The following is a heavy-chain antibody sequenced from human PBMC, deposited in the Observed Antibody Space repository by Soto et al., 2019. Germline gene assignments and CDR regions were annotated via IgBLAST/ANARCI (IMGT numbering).Heavy chain of an antibody. CDR3: ASVYWSSTGWYYSDY. D-gene: IGHD2-2*01. J-gene: IGHJ4*02. CDR2: INHSGST. V-gene: IGHV4-34*01. Sequence: PSETLSLTCAVYGGSFSGYYWSWIRQPPGKGLEWIGEINHSGSTNYNPSLKSRVTISVDTSKNQFSLKLSSVTAADTAVYYCASVYWSSTGWYYSDYWGQGTLVTVSS. CDR1: GGSFSGYY.